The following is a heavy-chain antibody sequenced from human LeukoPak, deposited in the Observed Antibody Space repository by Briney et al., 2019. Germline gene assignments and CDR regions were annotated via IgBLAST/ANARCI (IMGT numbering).Heavy chain of an antibody. Sequence: GGSLRLSSAASGFTFSSSEMNWMRQAPGKGLEWLSSISGSSTSIYYADSVKGRFTISIDNVKNLLYLQMNSLRDEDTAVYYCDYNCNWGQGTLVTVSS. CDR1: GFTFSSSE. CDR2: ISGSSTSI. V-gene: IGHV3-48*02. CDR3: DYNCN. D-gene: IGHD5-12*01. J-gene: IGHJ4*02.